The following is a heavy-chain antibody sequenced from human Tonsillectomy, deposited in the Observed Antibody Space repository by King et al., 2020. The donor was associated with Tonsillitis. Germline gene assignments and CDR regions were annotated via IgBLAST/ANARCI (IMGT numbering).Heavy chain of an antibody. V-gene: IGHV3-11*06. CDR2: ISTTSSYI. Sequence: VQLVESGGGLVKPGGSLRLSCAASAFTFSDYYMSWILQAPGKGLEWIAYISTTSSYIKYADSVKGRFTISSDNAKNSLYLEMNSLRAEDTAVYYCARDPPRDVTAFDVWGQGTMVTVSS. CDR3: ARDPPRDVTAFDV. D-gene: IGHD2-21*02. J-gene: IGHJ3*01. CDR1: AFTFSDYY.